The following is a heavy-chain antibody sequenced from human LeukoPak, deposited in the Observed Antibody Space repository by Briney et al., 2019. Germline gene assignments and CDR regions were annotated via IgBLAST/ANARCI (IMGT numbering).Heavy chain of an antibody. D-gene: IGHD3-9*01. Sequence: QPGRSLRLSCAASGFTFSYYGMHWVRQAPGKGLEWVAVISNDGGNKYYADSMKGRFTISRDNSKNTLYLQMNSLRAEDTAVYYCAKDRGPELRYFDTQEYWGQGTLVTVSS. J-gene: IGHJ4*02. V-gene: IGHV3-30*18. CDR3: AKDRGPELRYFDTQEY. CDR1: GFTFSYYG. CDR2: ISNDGGNK.